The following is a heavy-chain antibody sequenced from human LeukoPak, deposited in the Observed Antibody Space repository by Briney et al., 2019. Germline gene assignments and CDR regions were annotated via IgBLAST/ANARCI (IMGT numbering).Heavy chain of an antibody. J-gene: IGHJ4*02. CDR1: GFTLSSYG. D-gene: IGHD5-18*01. Sequence: GGSLRLSCAAPGFTLSSYGMHWDRHAPGKGLEWVAFIRYDGSNKYYADSVKCRFTISRDNSKNTLYLEMNSLRAEATAVYYCAQERDTAIVTLDYSGQGTLVTVSS. CDR2: IRYDGSNK. CDR3: AQERDTAIVTLDY. V-gene: IGHV3-30*02.